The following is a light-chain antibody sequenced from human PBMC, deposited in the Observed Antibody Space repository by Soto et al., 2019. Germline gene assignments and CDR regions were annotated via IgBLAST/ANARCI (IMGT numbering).Light chain of an antibody. J-gene: IGLJ1*01. CDR1: SSDVGGYNY. Sequence: QSALTQPASVSGSPGQSITISCTGTSSDVGGYNYVSWYQQQSGKAPKLMIHEVSNRPSGVSNRFSGSKSGNTASLTISGLQAEDEADYYCSSYTSSRAYVFGIGTKRTV. CDR3: SSYTSSRAYV. CDR2: EVS. V-gene: IGLV2-14*01.